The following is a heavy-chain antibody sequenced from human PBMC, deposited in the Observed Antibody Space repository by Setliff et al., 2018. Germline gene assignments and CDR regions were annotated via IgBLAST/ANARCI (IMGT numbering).Heavy chain of an antibody. CDR3: TRARDRSGYWDFDY. V-gene: IGHV3-15*07. D-gene: IGHD3-3*01. CDR1: GFTFSKAW. CDR2: VKSNTDGGAI. Sequence: GGSLRLSCAVSGFTFSKAWMHWVRQAPGKGLEWVCRVKSNTDGGAIDYAAPVKGRFTISRDDSKNSLYLQMNSLKTEDTAVYYCTRARDRSGYWDFDYWGQGTLVTVSS. J-gene: IGHJ4*02.